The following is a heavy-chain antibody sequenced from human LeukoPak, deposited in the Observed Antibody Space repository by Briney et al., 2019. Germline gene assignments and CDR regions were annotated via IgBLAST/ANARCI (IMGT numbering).Heavy chain of an antibody. CDR2: IYSGGNT. Sequence: PGGSLRLSCAASGFIANNYYMFWVRQAPGTGLEWVSVIYSGGNTYYADSVKGRFTISRDNAKNTVYLEMNSLSVEDTATYYCIRDFRSADLWGQGTLVTVTS. V-gene: IGHV3-53*01. CDR3: IRDFRSADL. J-gene: IGHJ5*02. CDR1: GFIANNYY.